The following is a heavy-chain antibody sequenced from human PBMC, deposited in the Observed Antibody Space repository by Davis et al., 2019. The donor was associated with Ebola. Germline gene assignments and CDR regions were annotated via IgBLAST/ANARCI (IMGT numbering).Heavy chain of an antibody. CDR1: GFTFSSYA. V-gene: IGHV3-30-3*02. CDR3: VKSGYCSSTSCLNDWFDP. Sequence: GESLKISCAASGFTFSSYAVHWVRQAPGKGLEWVAVISYDGSNKYYADSVKGRFTISRDNSKNTLYLQMNSLRAEDTAVYYCVKSGYCSSTSCLNDWFDPWGQGTLVTVSS. J-gene: IGHJ5*02. D-gene: IGHD2-2*01. CDR2: ISYDGSNK.